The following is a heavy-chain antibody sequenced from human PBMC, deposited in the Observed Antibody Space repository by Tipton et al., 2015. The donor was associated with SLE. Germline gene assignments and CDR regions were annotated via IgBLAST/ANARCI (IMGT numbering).Heavy chain of an antibody. Sequence: GSLRLSCAASGFTFSSYSMNWVRQAPGKGLEWVSYISSSGSTIYYADSVKGRFTISRDNAKNSLYLQMNSLRAEDTAVYYCARDYYDSSGWYYFDYWGQGTLVTVSS. CDR2: ISSSGSTI. CDR1: GFTFSSYS. J-gene: IGHJ4*02. CDR3: ARDYYDSSGWYYFDY. D-gene: IGHD3-22*01. V-gene: IGHV3-48*04.